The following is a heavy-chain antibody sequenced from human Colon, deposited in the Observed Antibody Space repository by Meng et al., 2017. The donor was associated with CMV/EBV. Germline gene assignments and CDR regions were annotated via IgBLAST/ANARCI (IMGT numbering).Heavy chain of an antibody. CDR1: GFTFSSYS. CDR2: ISHTSDT. J-gene: IGHJ4*02. CDR3: ARDLDY. Sequence: GGSLRLSCAASGFTFSSYSLNWVRLAPGKGLEWVASISHTSDTYYADSLKGRFTLSRDNAQNSVYLQMNSLTAEDTAVYYCARDLDYWGQGTLVTVSS. V-gene: IGHV3-21*04.